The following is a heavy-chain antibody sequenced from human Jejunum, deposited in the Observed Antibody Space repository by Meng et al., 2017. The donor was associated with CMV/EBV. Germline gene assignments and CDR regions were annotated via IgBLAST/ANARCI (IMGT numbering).Heavy chain of an antibody. D-gene: IGHD1-26*01. J-gene: IGHJ4*02. CDR2: INAYNGDT. CDR1: GYTFTNYG. Sequence: ADLVQSGCEVMKPGASVNVSCKASGYTFTNYGITWVRQAPGQGLEWMGWINAYNGDTNYAQTLQGRVTMTTDTSTSTAYMELRSLRSDDTAVYYCARVEVGITSGDYWGQGTLVTVSS. V-gene: IGHV1-18*01. CDR3: ARVEVGITSGDY.